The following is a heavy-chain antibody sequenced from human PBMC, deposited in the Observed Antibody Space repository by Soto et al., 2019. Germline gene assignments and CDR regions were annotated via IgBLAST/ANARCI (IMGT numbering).Heavy chain of an antibody. D-gene: IGHD6-19*01. V-gene: IGHV2-5*02. Sequence: QITLKESGPSLIKPTQTLALTCTFSGFSFNTRGVGVAWIRQPPGKTLEWLAVIYWDNDRRYRPSLTDRLSITKDMSTKQVVLTMTNVDAVDTGTYYCAHLVPGPLSFAYWGQGALVTVSS. CDR1: GFSFNTRGVG. CDR2: IYWDNDR. CDR3: AHLVPGPLSFAY. J-gene: IGHJ4*02.